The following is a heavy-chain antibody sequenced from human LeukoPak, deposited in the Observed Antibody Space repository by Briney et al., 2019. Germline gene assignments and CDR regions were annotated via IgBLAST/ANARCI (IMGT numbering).Heavy chain of an antibody. CDR1: GGSTSSYY. CDR3: TRHDHGDYRFDY. D-gene: IGHD4-17*01. J-gene: IGHJ4*02. Sequence: SETLSLTCTVSGGSTSSYYWSWIRQPPGKGPEWIGYIYYSGSTNYNPSLKSRVTISVDTSKNQFSLKLSSVTAADTAVYYCTRHDHGDYRFDYWGQGTLVTVSS. V-gene: IGHV4-59*08. CDR2: IYYSGST.